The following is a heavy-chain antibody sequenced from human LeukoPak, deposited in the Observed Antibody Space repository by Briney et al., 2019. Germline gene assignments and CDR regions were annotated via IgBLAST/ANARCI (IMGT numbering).Heavy chain of an antibody. J-gene: IGHJ4*02. V-gene: IGHV4-39*07. CDR2: IYYSGST. CDR3: ASFHDSSGLVADY. D-gene: IGHD3-22*01. CDR1: GGSISSSSYY. Sequence: SETLSLTCTVSGGSISSSSYYWGWIRQPPGKGLEWIGSIYYSGSTYYNPSLKSRVTISVDTSKNQFSLKLSSVTAADTAVYYCASFHDSSGLVADYWGQGTLVTVSS.